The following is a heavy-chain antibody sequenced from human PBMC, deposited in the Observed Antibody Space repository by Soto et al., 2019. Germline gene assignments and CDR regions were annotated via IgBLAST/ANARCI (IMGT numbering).Heavy chain of an antibody. D-gene: IGHD3-22*01. Sequence: QVQLQESGPGLVKPSQTLSLTCTVSGGSISSGGYYWSWIRQHPGKGLEWIGYIYYSGSTYYNPALQSRVTISVDTSKNQFSLKLSSVTAADTAVYYCARDAGSSGYYWHYFDYWGQGTLVTVSS. CDR3: ARDAGSSGYYWHYFDY. V-gene: IGHV4-31*03. CDR1: GGSISSGGYY. CDR2: IYYSGST. J-gene: IGHJ4*02.